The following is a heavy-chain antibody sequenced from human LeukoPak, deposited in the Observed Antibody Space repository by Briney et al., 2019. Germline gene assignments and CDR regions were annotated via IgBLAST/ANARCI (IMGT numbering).Heavy chain of an antibody. CDR2: IYYSGST. Sequence: SQTLSLTCTVSGGSISSGGYYWSWIRQHPGKGLEWIGYIYYSGSTYYNPSLKSRVTISVDTSKNQFSPKLSSVTAADTAVYYCAREYSSGYYPDWGQGTLVTVSS. CDR3: AREYSSGYYPD. CDR1: GGSISSGGYY. D-gene: IGHD3-22*01. J-gene: IGHJ4*02. V-gene: IGHV4-31*03.